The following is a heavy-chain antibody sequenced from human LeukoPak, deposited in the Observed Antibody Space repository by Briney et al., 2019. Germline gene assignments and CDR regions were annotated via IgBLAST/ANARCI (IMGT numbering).Heavy chain of an antibody. V-gene: IGHV4-38-2*01. CDR2: IYHSGST. D-gene: IGHD3-10*01. J-gene: IGHJ4*02. CDR1: GYSISSGYY. Sequence: PSETLSLTCAVSGYSISSGYYWGWLRQPPGKGLEWIGSIYHSGSTYYNPSLKSRVTISVDTSKNQFSLKLSSVTAADTAVYYCASSLIKGSGSYTFDYWGQGTLVTVSS. CDR3: ASSLIKGSGSYTFDY.